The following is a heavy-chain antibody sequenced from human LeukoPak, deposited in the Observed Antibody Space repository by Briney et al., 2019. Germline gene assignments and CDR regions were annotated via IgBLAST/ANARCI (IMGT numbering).Heavy chain of an antibody. V-gene: IGHV4-39*07. Sequence: SSETLSLTCTVSGGSINSSSYYWGWIRQPPGKGLEWIGSIYYSGSTYYNPSLKSRVTMSVDTSKNQFSLKLSSVTAADTAVYYCAREGGYDPYYYYYMDVWGKGTTVTISS. CDR3: AREGGYDPYYYYYMDV. J-gene: IGHJ6*03. CDR2: IYYSGST. CDR1: GGSINSSSYY. D-gene: IGHD5-12*01.